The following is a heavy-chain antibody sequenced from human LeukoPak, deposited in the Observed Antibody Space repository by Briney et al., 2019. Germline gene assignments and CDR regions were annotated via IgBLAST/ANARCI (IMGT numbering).Heavy chain of an antibody. CDR3: ARHMVGYSYGYV. D-gene: IGHD5-18*01. V-gene: IGHV4-59*08. CDR1: GGSINNYY. Sequence: SETLSLTCTVSGGSINNYYWSWIRQPPGKGLEWIGYIYYSGSTNYNPSLKSRVTISVDTSKNQFSLKLSSVTAADTAVYYCARHMVGYSYGYVWGQGTTVTVSS. CDR2: IYYSGST. J-gene: IGHJ6*02.